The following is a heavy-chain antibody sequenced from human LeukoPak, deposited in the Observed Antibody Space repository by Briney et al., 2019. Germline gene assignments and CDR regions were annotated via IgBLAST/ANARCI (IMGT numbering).Heavy chain of an antibody. J-gene: IGHJ4*02. CDR1: GFIFSSSG. Sequence: GGSLRLSCAVSGFIFSSSGIHWVRQAPGKGLVWVAGISYDGSEKYYAESVKGRFTISRDNPKTTVYLQMNSLKIEDKAVYYCAKDLLAVTAPKAYFDFWGQGTLVTVSS. V-gene: IGHV3-30*18. CDR3: AKDLLAVTAPKAYFDF. D-gene: IGHD2-21*02. CDR2: ISYDGSEK.